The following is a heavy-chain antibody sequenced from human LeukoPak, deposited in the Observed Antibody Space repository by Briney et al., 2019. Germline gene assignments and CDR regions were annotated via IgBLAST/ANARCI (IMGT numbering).Heavy chain of an antibody. Sequence: SVKVSCKASGGTFSSYAISWVRQAPGQGLEWTGRIIPIFGIANYAQKFQGRVTITADKSTSTAYMELSSLRSEDTAVYYCARGPAAMGYYYYGMDVWGQGTTVTVSS. CDR3: ARGPAAMGYYYYGMDV. J-gene: IGHJ6*02. D-gene: IGHD2-2*01. V-gene: IGHV1-69*04. CDR2: IIPIFGIA. CDR1: GGTFSSYA.